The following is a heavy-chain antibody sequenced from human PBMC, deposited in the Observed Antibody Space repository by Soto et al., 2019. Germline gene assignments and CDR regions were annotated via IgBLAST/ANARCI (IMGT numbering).Heavy chain of an antibody. J-gene: IGHJ4*02. V-gene: IGHV1-69*08. CDR1: GGTFSSYT. CDR2: IIPIFGVT. CDR3: VRDWESTTQTWGFGDS. Sequence: QVQLVQSGAEVKKPGSSVKVSCKASGGTFSSYTITWVRQAPGQGLEWLGRIIPIFGVTNYAQKFQDRVTITADRSPTTAYMELSRLRSEDTAVYYCVRDWESTTQTWGFGDSWGQGTLVTVSS. D-gene: IGHD1-1*01.